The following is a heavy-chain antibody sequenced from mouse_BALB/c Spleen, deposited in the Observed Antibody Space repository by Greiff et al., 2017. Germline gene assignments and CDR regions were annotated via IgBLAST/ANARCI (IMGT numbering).Heavy chain of an antibody. D-gene: IGHD1-3*01. Sequence: VQLQQSGAELVRPGVSVKISCKGSGYTFTDYAMHWVKQSHAKSLEWIGVISTYYGDASYNQKFKGKATMTVDKSSSTAYMELARLTSEDSAIYYCAREGDNQSKGYAMDYWGQGTSVTVSS. CDR2: ISTYYGDA. CDR1: GYTFTDYA. CDR3: AREGDNQSKGYAMDY. J-gene: IGHJ4*01. V-gene: IGHV1S137*01.